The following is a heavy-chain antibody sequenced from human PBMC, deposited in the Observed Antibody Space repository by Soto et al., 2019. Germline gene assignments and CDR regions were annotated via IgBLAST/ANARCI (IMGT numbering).Heavy chain of an antibody. D-gene: IGHD2-21*02. Sequence: SETLSLTCAVYGGSFSGYYWSWIRQPPGKGLEWIGEINHSGSTNYNPSLKSRVTISVDTYKNQFSLKLSFVTVADTAVYYCARGAYCGCDCYSDNYFDYWGQGTLVTVSS. V-gene: IGHV4-34*01. CDR1: GGSFSGYY. CDR2: INHSGST. CDR3: ARGAYCGCDCYSDNYFDY. J-gene: IGHJ4*02.